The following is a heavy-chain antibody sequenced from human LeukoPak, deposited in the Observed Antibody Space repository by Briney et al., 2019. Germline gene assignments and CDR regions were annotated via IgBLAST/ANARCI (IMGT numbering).Heavy chain of an antibody. V-gene: IGHV4-61*01. D-gene: IGHD3-9*01. CDR3: ARVERPTILDY. CDR1: GGSVSSGSYY. CDR2: IYYSGST. J-gene: IGHJ4*02. Sequence: SETLSLTCTVSGGSVSSGSYYWSWIRQPPGTGLEWIGYIYYSGSTNYNPSLKSRVTISVDTSKNQFSLKLSSVTAADTAVYYCARVERPTILDYWGQGTLVTVSS.